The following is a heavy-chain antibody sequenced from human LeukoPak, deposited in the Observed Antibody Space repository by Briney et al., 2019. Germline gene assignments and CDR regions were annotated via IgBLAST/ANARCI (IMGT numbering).Heavy chain of an antibody. CDR3: ARGVWGVRGVIITNLDY. J-gene: IGHJ4*02. D-gene: IGHD3-10*01. V-gene: IGHV4-34*01. Sequence: PSETLSLTXAVSGGXFSGYYWNWIRQSPGKGLEWIGEIHHSRSTNYNPSLKSRVTISIDTSKRQFSLRLTSVTAADTAVYYCARGVWGVRGVIITNLDYWGQGTLVTVSS. CDR2: IHHSRST. CDR1: GGXFSGYY.